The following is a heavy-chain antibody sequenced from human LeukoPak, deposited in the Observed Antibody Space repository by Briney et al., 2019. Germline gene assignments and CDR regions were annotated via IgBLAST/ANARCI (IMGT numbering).Heavy chain of an antibody. CDR1: GFTFSSYA. CDR3: AKAADVLLWFGAPGGYYFDY. V-gene: IGHV3-23*01. D-gene: IGHD3-10*01. J-gene: IGHJ4*02. Sequence: PRGSLRLSCAASGFTFSSYAMSWVRQAPGKGREWVSAISGSVGSTYYADSVKGRFTIPRDNAKNTLYLQMNSLSAEDTAVYYCAKAADVLLWFGAPGGYYFDYWGQGTLVTVSS. CDR2: ISGSVGST.